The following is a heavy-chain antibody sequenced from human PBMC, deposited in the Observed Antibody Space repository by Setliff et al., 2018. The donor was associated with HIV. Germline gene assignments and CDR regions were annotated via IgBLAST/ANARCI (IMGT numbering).Heavy chain of an antibody. CDR3: ARSEKYCSSVSCFRGCYGMDV. J-gene: IGHJ6*02. CDR2: IGGSTGST. Sequence: GGSLRLSCAASGFTFNKYAMGWVRQAPGKGLEWVSAIGGSTGSTYYADSVKGRFTISTDNSKNTLYLQMNSLRAEDTAIYYCARSEKYCSSVSCFRGCYGMDVWGHGATVTVSS. V-gene: IGHV3-23*01. CDR1: GFTFNKYA. D-gene: IGHD2-2*01.